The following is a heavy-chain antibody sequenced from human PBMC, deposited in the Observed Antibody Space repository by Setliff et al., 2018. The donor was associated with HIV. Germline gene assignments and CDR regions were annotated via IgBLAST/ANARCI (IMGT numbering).Heavy chain of an antibody. J-gene: IGHJ4*02. CDR1: GFNYNNFA. CDR2: ISSGGEIM. Sequence: PGGSLRLSCEVSGFNYNNFAMNWVRQAPGKGLEWVSAISSGGEIMFYADSVKGRFTISSDNSKNTLYLQMISLRADDTAVYYCAKSLLVAGNDYWGQGTLVTVSS. V-gene: IGHV3-23*01. D-gene: IGHD2-8*02. CDR3: AKSLLVAGNDY.